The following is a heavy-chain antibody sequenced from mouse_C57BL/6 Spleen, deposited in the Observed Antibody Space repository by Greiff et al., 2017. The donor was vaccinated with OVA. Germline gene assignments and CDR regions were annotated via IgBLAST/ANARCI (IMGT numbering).Heavy chain of an antibody. D-gene: IGHD1-1*01. CDR3: VRRSYGSTYWYFDV. Sequence: EVKLVESGGGLVQPKGSLKLSCAASGFSFNTYAMNWVRQAPGKGLEWVARIRSKSNNYATYYADSVKDRFTISRDDSESMLYLQMNNLKTEDTAMDYCVRRSYGSTYWYFDVWGTGTTVTVSS. CDR2: IRSKSNNYAT. CDR1: GFSFNTYA. V-gene: IGHV10-1*01. J-gene: IGHJ1*03.